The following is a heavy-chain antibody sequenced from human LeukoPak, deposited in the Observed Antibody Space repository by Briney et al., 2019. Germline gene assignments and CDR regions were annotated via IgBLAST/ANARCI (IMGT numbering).Heavy chain of an antibody. D-gene: IGHD6-19*01. Sequence: ASVKVSCKASGYTFTSYYMHWVRQAPGQGLECMGIINPSGGSTSYAQKFQGRVTMTRDTSTSTVYMELSSLRSEDTAVYYCARRMAGTFSFDYWGQETLVTVSS. CDR1: GYTFTSYY. CDR2: INPSGGST. CDR3: ARRMAGTFSFDY. J-gene: IGHJ4*02. V-gene: IGHV1-46*01.